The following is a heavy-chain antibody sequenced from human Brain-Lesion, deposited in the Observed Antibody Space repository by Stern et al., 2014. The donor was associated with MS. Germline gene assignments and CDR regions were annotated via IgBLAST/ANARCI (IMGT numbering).Heavy chain of an antibody. D-gene: IGHD7-27*01. J-gene: IGHJ5*02. CDR2: IIPMTGEA. CDR1: GGLFRSDA. CDR3: ARHWGTDL. Sequence: QVQLGQSGAEVRKPGSSVKVSCKASGGLFRSDAIRWVRQAPGQGLEWLGGIIPMTGEAHYAQKFLDRVTITADESTTTTYMDLNSLTSEDTALYYCARHWGTDLWGQGTLLTVSS. V-gene: IGHV1-69*01.